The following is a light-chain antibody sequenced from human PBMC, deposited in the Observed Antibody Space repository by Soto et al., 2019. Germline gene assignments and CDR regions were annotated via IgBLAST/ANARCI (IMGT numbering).Light chain of an antibody. J-gene: IGKJ3*01. V-gene: IGKV1-27*01. CDR1: QGISKY. Sequence: DIQMTQSPSSLSASVGDRVTITCRASQGISKYLAWYQHRPGKVPKLLIPAASTLQSGVPSRFSGSGSETDFTLTISSLQPEDVDIYYCQKYSNDPPFSFGPGTKVDIK. CDR3: QKYSNDPPFS. CDR2: AAS.